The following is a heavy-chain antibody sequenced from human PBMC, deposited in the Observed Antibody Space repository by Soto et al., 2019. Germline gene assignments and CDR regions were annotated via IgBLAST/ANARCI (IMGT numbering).Heavy chain of an antibody. CDR3: ARDRQPPSGYSNTYGMDV. Sequence: ASVKVSCKASGYSFTSLHFNWVRQATGQGLEWMGIINPSGGSTSYAQKFQGRVTMTRDTSTSTVYMELSSLRSEDTAVYYCARDRQPPSGYSNTYGMDVWGQGTTVTVSS. V-gene: IGHV1-46*01. D-gene: IGHD6-13*01. CDR2: INPSGGST. CDR1: GYSFTSLH. J-gene: IGHJ6*02.